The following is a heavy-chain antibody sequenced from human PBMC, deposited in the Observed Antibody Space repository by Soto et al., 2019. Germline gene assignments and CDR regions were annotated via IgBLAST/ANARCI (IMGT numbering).Heavy chain of an antibody. CDR2: INPNSGGT. J-gene: IGHJ6*03. V-gene: IGHV1-2*04. CDR3: ARELSIAAAGNSPYYYYYYMDV. Sequence: GASVKVSCKASGYTFTGYYMHWVRQAPGQGLEWMGWINPNSGGTNYAQKFQGWVTMTRDTSISTAYMELSRLRSDDTAVYYCARELSIAAAGNSPYYYYYYMDVWGKGTTVTVSS. CDR1: GYTFTGYY. D-gene: IGHD6-13*01.